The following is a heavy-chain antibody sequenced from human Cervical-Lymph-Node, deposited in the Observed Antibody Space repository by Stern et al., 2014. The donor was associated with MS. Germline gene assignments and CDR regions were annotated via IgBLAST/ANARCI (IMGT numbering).Heavy chain of an antibody. Sequence: VQLVESGPGLVKPSETLSLTCAVSGGSISSRYWGWTRQPPGKGLEWIGLISHSGDTKYKPSPKSRGTISQDTSKKLFSLQVPSVTAADTAVYYCARLSTAVDFWGQGTLVTVSS. CDR1: GGSISSRY. CDR2: ISHSGDT. V-gene: IGHV4-59*08. CDR3: ARLSTAVDF. J-gene: IGHJ4*02.